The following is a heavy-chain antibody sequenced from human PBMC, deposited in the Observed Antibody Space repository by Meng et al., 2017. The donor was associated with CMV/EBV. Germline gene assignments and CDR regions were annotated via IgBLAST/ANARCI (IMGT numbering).Heavy chain of an antibody. V-gene: IGHV3-49*04. CDR1: GFTFGDYA. CDR2: IRSKAYGGTT. Sequence: GESLKISCTASGFTFGDYAMSWVRQAPGKGLEWVGFIRSKAYGGTTEYAASVKGRFTISRDDSKSIAYLQMNSLKTEDTAVYYCTVVPAAGGYYYYYGMDVWGQGTTVTVS. CDR3: TVVPAAGGYYYYYGMDV. J-gene: IGHJ6*02. D-gene: IGHD2-2*01.